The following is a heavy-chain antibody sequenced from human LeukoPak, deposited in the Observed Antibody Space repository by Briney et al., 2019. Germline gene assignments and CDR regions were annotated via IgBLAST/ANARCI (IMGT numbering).Heavy chain of an antibody. CDR2: IYPGDSDT. V-gene: IGHV5-51*01. CDR3: ARSCTSTSCYLTDAFDI. D-gene: IGHD2-2*01. J-gene: IGHJ3*02. CDR1: GYSFTSYW. Sequence: GESLKISCKGSGYSFTSYWIGWVRQMPGKGLEWMGTIYPGDSDTRYSPSFQGQVTISADKSISTAYLQWSSLKASDTAMYYCARSCTSTSCYLTDAFDIWGQGTMVTVSS.